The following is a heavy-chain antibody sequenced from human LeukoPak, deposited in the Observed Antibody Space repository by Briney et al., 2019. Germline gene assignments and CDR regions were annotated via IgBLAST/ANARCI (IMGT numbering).Heavy chain of an antibody. CDR3: ARVKRPDTTVSGSYYFDY. Sequence: PSGTLSLTCTVSGGSISSYYWSWIRQPPGKGLEWIGYIYYSGSTNYNPSLESRVTISVDTSKKQFSLKLSSLTAADTAVYYCARVKRPDTTVSGSYYFDYWGQGSLVTVSS. V-gene: IGHV4-59*01. D-gene: IGHD1-26*01. J-gene: IGHJ4*02. CDR1: GGSISSYY. CDR2: IYYSGST.